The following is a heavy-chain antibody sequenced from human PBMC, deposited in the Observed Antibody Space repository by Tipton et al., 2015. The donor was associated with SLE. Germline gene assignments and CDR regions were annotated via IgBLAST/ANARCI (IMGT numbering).Heavy chain of an antibody. CDR3: ANLERYSGYDWHFDY. CDR1: GFTFSSYA. J-gene: IGHJ4*02. Sequence: SLRLSCAASGFTFSSYAMHWVRQAPGKGLEWVAVISYDGSNKYYADSVKGRFTISRDHSKNTLYLQMNSLRPEDTAVYYCANLERYSGYDWHFDYWGQGTLVTVSS. D-gene: IGHD5-12*01. V-gene: IGHV3-30*04. CDR2: ISYDGSNK.